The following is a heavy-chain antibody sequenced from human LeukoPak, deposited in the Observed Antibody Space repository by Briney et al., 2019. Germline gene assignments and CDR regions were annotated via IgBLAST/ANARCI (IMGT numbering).Heavy chain of an antibody. J-gene: IGHJ4*02. V-gene: IGHV1-24*01. CDR1: GYTLTELS. D-gene: IGHD3-10*01. CDR2: FDPEDGET. CDR3: TSSGRNEKNRQQRKATFDY. Sequence: ASVKVSCKFSGYTLTELSMHWVRQAPGKGLEWRGGFDPEDGETIYAQKFKGRVTMTEDTSTDTAYMELSSLRSEDTAVYYCTSSGRNEKNRQQRKATFDYWGQGTLVTVSS.